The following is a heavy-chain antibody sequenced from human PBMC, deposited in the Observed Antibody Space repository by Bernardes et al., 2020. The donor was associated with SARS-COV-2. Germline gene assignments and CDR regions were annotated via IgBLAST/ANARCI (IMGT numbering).Heavy chain of an antibody. D-gene: IGHD2-2*01. CDR1: GGSFRDWY. Sequence: SETLSLTRAVYGGSFRDWYWSWIRQPPGQGLEWIGELNHSGSTSYNPSLKSRVTISVDNTSKNQFSLKLTSVTAADTAVYYCAKSPAAKRGEDSWGQGTLVTVSS. V-gene: IGHV4-34*01. CDR2: LNHSGST. J-gene: IGHJ4*02. CDR3: AKSPAAKRGEDS.